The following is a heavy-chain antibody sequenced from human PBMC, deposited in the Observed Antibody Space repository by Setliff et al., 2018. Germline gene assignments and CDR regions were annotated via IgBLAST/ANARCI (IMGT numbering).Heavy chain of an antibody. V-gene: IGHV4-39*07. CDR3: ARDMGQPYYFES. CDR1: GGSISSSSHY. J-gene: IGHJ4*02. D-gene: IGHD1-1*01. CDR2: IYYTGST. Sequence: SETLSLTCTVSGGSISSSSHYWGWIRQPLGKGLEWIGSIYYTGSTYYNPSLKSRVTMSVDTSKRQFSLKLGSATAADTAVYYCARDMGQPYYFESWGLGTLVTVS.